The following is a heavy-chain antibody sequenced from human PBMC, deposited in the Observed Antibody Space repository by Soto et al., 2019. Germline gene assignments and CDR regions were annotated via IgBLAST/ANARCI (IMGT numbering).Heavy chain of an antibody. CDR3: AGYHWNYYFDP. D-gene: IGHD1-7*01. Sequence: SETLSLTCTVSGGSVRXGSYYWAWLRQPPGKGLEWIGHIYHSGSTIYNPSLKSRVTISIDTSKSQFSLNLNSMTAADTAVYYCAGYHWNYYFDPWGQGTLVTVSS. J-gene: IGHJ5*02. CDR2: IYHSGST. V-gene: IGHV4-61*01. CDR1: GGSVRXGSYY.